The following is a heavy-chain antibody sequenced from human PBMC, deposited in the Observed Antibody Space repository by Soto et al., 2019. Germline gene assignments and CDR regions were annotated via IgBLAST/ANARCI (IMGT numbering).Heavy chain of an antibody. J-gene: IGHJ6*02. D-gene: IGHD3-10*01. CDR3: ARWVTMVRGVIAHYYGMDV. Sequence: QVPLVQSGAEVKKPGASVKVSCKASGYTFTSYGISWVRQAPGQGLEWMGWISAYNGNTNYAQKLQGRVTMTTDTSTSTAYMELRSLRSDVTAVYYCARWVTMVRGVIAHYYGMDVWGQGTTVTVSS. CDR2: ISAYNGNT. CDR1: GYTFTSYG. V-gene: IGHV1-18*01.